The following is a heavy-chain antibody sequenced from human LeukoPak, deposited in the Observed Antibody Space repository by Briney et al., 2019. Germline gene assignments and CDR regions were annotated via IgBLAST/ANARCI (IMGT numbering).Heavy chain of an antibody. CDR2: ITGISTYM. CDR3: TDFIAAAGRADY. CDR1: GFTFSSYS. D-gene: IGHD6-13*01. J-gene: IGHJ4*02. Sequence: GGSLRLSCTASGFTFSSYSMNWVRQAPGKGLEWVSSITGISTYMYYTDSVKGRFTISRDNAKNSLYLQMNSLRAEDTAVYYCTDFIAAAGRADYWGQGTLVTVSS. V-gene: IGHV3-21*04.